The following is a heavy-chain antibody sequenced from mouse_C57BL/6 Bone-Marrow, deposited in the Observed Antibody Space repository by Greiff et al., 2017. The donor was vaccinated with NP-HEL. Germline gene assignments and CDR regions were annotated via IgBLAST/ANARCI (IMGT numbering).Heavy chain of an antibody. CDR3: ARGAIYYDYDY. CDR1: GFTFSDYG. J-gene: IGHJ2*01. Sequence: EVQLQESGGGLVKPGGSLKLSCAASGFTFSDYGMHWVRQAPEKGLEWVAYISSGSSTLYYADTVKGRFTISRDNAKNTLFLQMTSLRSEDTAMYYCARGAIYYDYDYWGQGTTLTVSS. V-gene: IGHV5-17*01. D-gene: IGHD2-4*01. CDR2: ISSGSSTL.